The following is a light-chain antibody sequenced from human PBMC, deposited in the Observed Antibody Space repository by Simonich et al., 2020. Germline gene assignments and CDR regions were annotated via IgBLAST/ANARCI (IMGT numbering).Light chain of an antibody. J-gene: IGLJ2*01. CDR1: SSDVGGYNY. CDR2: YVS. Sequence: QSALTQPRSVSGSPGQSVTISCTGTSSDVGGYNYVSWYQQHPGKAPKLMIYYVSKRPSGVSNRFSGSKSGNTASLTISGLQAEDEADYYCSSYTSSSTLVFGGGTKLTVL. CDR3: SSYTSSSTLV. V-gene: IGLV2-14*01.